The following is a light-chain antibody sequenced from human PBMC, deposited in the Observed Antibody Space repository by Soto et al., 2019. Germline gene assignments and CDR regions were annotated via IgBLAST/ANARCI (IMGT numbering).Light chain of an antibody. V-gene: IGKV1-17*01. CDR3: LQHNSYP. CDR1: QGIRND. Sequence: DIQMTQSPSSLSASVADRVTITSRASQGIRNDIGWYQQKPGKAPKRLIYAASSLQSGVPSRFSGSGSGTEFTLTISSLQPEDFATYYCLQHNSYPFGRGTKVEIK. CDR2: AAS. J-gene: IGKJ4*01.